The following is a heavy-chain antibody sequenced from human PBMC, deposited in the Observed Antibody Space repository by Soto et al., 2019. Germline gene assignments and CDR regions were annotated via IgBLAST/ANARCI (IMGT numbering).Heavy chain of an antibody. V-gene: IGHV3-23*01. CDR1: GFTFGTFA. CDR3: AKRDTGSGSAQYYFDF. Sequence: PGGSLRLSCAASGFTFGTFAMSWVRQAPGKGLEWVSTLSSTGASTYYADSVKGRFTISRDTSKNTLYLQMNSLRAEDTAVYYCAKRDTGSGSAQYYFDFWGQGALVTVSS. CDR2: LSSTGAST. D-gene: IGHD3-10*01. J-gene: IGHJ4*02.